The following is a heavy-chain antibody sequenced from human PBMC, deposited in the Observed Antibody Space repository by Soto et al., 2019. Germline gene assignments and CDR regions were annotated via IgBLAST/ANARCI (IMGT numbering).Heavy chain of an antibody. CDR3: ARGAYYYGSGSYYPPGGFDP. V-gene: IGHV4-59*01. D-gene: IGHD3-10*01. CDR2: IYYSGST. Sequence: SETLSLTCTVSGGSISSYYWSWIRQPPGKGLEWIGYIYYSGSTNYNPSLKSRVTISVDTSKNQFSLKLSSVTAADTAVYYCARGAYYYGSGSYYPPGGFDPWGQGTLVTVSS. CDR1: GGSISSYY. J-gene: IGHJ5*02.